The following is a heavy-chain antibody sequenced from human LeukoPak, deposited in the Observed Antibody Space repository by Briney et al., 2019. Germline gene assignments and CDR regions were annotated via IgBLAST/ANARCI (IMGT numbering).Heavy chain of an antibody. CDR3: ARETVYYGMDV. J-gene: IGHJ6*04. CDR1: GFTFSDHY. D-gene: IGHD2-21*02. CDR2: ISSSSSYT. Sequence: PGGSLRLSCAASGFTFSDHYMSWIRQAPGKGLEWVSYISSSSSYTNYADSVKGRFTISRDNAKNSLYLQMNSLRAEDTAVYYCARETVYYGMDVWGKGTTVTVSS. V-gene: IGHV3-11*06.